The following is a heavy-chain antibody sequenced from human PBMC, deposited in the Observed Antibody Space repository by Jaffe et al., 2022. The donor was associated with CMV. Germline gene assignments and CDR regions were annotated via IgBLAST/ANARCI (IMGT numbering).Heavy chain of an antibody. D-gene: IGHD2-21*02. Sequence: QVQLQESGPGLVKPSETLSLTCTVSGGSISSYYWSWIRQPPGKGLEWIGYIYYSGSTNYNPSLKSRVTISVDTSKNQFSLKLSSVTAADTAVYYCASTVVTAIHWYFDLWGRGTLVTVSS. CDR2: IYYSGST. CDR1: GGSISSYY. J-gene: IGHJ2*01. CDR3: ASTVVTAIHWYFDL. V-gene: IGHV4-59*01.